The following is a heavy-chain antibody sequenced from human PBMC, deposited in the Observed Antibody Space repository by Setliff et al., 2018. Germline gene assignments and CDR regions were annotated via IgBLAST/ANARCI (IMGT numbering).Heavy chain of an antibody. CDR2: IYHGGTT. V-gene: IGHV4-38-2*01. J-gene: IGHJ4*02. CDR3: ARHSSWGTVTDRLHYNFFDF. D-gene: IGHD3-10*01. CDR1: GYSIRNGYY. Sequence: PSETLSLTCGVSGYSIRNGYYWAWIRQPPGKGLEWIGSIYHGGTTYYSPSLKTRVTTSVDPSKNQFSLHLSSVTAADTAFYYCARHSSWGTVTDRLHYNFFDFWGQGTLVTVSS.